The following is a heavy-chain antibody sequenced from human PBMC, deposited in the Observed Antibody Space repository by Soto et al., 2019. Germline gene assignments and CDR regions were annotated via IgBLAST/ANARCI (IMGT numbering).Heavy chain of an antibody. V-gene: IGHV3-23*01. Sequence: EVQLLESGGGLVQPGGSLRLSCAASGFTFSSYAMSWVRQAPGKGLEWVSAISGSGGSTYYADSVKGRFTISRDNSKKTXXLQMNSRRAEDTAVYYCAKGRGYCSSTSCYVGSDYWGQGTLVTVSS. J-gene: IGHJ4*02. D-gene: IGHD2-2*01. CDR3: AKGRGYCSSTSCYVGSDY. CDR2: ISGSGGST. CDR1: GFTFSSYA.